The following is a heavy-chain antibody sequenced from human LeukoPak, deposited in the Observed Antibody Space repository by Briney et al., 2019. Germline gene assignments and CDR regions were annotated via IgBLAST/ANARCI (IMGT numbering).Heavy chain of an antibody. CDR1: GGSISSYY. Sequence: PSETLSLTCTVSGGSISSYYWSWIRQPPGKGLEWIGYIYCSGSTNYNPSLKSRVTISVDTSKNQFSLKLSSVTAADTAVYYCARASGDYGTLDYWGQGTLLTVSS. V-gene: IGHV4-59*01. CDR3: ARASGDYGTLDY. J-gene: IGHJ4*02. CDR2: IYCSGST. D-gene: IGHD4-17*01.